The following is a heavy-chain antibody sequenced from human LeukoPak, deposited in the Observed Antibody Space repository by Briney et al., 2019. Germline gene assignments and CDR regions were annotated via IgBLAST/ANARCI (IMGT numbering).Heavy chain of an antibody. Sequence: SETLSLTCTVSGGSISSYYWSWIRQPPGKGLEWIGYIYYSGSTNYSPSLKSRVTISVDTSKNQFSLKLSSVTAADTAVYYCARTTYYYDSSGYRFYYFDYWGQGTLVTVSS. J-gene: IGHJ4*02. CDR3: ARTTYYYDSSGYRFYYFDY. D-gene: IGHD3-22*01. V-gene: IGHV4-59*01. CDR2: IYYSGST. CDR1: GGSISSYY.